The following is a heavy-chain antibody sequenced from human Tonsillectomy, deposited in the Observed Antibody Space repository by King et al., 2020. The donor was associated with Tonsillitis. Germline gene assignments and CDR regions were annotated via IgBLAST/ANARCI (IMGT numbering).Heavy chain of an antibody. Sequence: VQLVESGGGLVQPGGSLRLSCAASGFTFSSYAMSWVRQAPGKGLEWVSGISGGGGDPNYADSVKGRFTISRDNSKNTLYLQMNRLRVEDTAVNYCAKATALYAFDMWGQGIMVTVSS. V-gene: IGHV3-23*04. CDR2: ISGGGGDP. CDR1: GFTFSSYA. CDR3: AKATALYAFDM. J-gene: IGHJ3*02.